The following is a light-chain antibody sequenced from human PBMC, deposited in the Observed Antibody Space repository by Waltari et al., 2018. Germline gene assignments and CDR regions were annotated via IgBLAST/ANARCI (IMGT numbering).Light chain of an antibody. Sequence: QSALTPPASVSGSPGQSVTSFCAGTSIDVGGYNSVLWYQEHPGQAPRVIIYDVSDRPSGVSDRFSGSKSGNTASLTISGLQAEDEADYYCSSQSSNDVVLFGGGTKLTVL. CDR1: SIDVGGYNS. CDR3: SSQSSNDVVL. J-gene: IGLJ2*01. CDR2: DVS. V-gene: IGLV2-14*01.